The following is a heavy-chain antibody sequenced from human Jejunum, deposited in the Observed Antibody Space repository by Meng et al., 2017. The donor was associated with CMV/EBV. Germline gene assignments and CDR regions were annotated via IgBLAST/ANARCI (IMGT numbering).Heavy chain of an antibody. J-gene: IGHJ5*02. V-gene: IGHV7-4-1*02. Sequence: QVEVGQSGSELKKPGASVKVSCKASGYTFSTYTINWVRQAHGRGLEWMGWISTNTGTPTYTQGFTGRFVFSLDTSVSTAYLQISSLKAEDTAVYYCARGGNFDPWGQGTLVTVSS. D-gene: IGHD2/OR15-2a*01. CDR3: ARGGNFDP. CDR2: ISTNTGTP. CDR1: GYTFSTYT.